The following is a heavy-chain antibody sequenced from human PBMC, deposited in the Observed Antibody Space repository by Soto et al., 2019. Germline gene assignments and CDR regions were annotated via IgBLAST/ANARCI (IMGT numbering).Heavy chain of an antibody. CDR3: AKPRGYSYGYAFDI. Sequence: GGSLRLSCAASGFTFSSYGMHWVRQAPGKGLEWVAVISYDGSNKYYADSVKGRFTISRDNSKNTLYLQMNSLRAEDTAVYYCAKPRGYSYGYAFDIWGQGTMVTVSS. CDR1: GFTFSSYG. CDR2: ISYDGSNK. D-gene: IGHD5-18*01. V-gene: IGHV3-30*18. J-gene: IGHJ3*02.